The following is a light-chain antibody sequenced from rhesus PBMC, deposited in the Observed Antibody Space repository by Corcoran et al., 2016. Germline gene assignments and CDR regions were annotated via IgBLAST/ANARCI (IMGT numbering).Light chain of an antibody. CDR3: QQYSSRPLT. CDR2: KAS. V-gene: IGKV1-22*01. Sequence: DIQMTQSPSSLSASVGDTVTITCRASQGISSWLAWYQQTTGKAPKLLIYKASSLQSGVPSRLRGSGSGTVFTLTISSLQSEDFATSFCQQYSSRPLTFGGGTKVEI. J-gene: IGKJ4*01. CDR1: QGISSW.